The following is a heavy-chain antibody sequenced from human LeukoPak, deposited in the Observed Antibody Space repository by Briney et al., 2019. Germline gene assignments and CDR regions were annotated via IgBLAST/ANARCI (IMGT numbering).Heavy chain of an antibody. V-gene: IGHV1-3*01. CDR3: ARGRTIAAAGTGGDY. Sequence: GASVKVSCKASGYTFTSYAMHWVRQAPGQRLEWMGWINAGNGNTKYSQKFQGRVTITRDTSASTAYMELSSLRSEDTAVYYCARGRTIAAAGTGGDYWGQGTLVTVSS. CDR2: INAGNGNT. CDR1: GYTFTSYA. D-gene: IGHD6-13*01. J-gene: IGHJ4*02.